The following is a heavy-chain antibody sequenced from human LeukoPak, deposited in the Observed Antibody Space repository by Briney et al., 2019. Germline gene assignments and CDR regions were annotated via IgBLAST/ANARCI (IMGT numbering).Heavy chain of an antibody. CDR2: INSDGSST. Sequence: GGSLRLSCAASGFTFSGYLMHWVRQAPGKGLVWVSRINSDGSSTAYADSVKGRFTIFRDNAKNTLYLQMNSLRAEDTAVYYCARVRVATLDFWGQGILVTVSS. CDR3: ARVRVATLDF. D-gene: IGHD5-12*01. V-gene: IGHV3-74*01. CDR1: GFTFSGYL. J-gene: IGHJ4*02.